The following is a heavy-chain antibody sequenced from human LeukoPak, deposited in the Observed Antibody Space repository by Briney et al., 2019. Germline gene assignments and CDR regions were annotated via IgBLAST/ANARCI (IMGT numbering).Heavy chain of an antibody. D-gene: IGHD3-10*01. J-gene: IGHJ4*02. Sequence: ASVKVSCKASGYTFTGYYMHWVRQAPGQGLEWMGWINPNSGGTNYAQKFQGRVTMTRDTSISTAYMELSRLRSDDTAVYYCARVGGVGYYGSGSTDYWGQGTLVTVPS. CDR3: ARVGGVGYYGSGSTDY. CDR1: GYTFTGYY. CDR2: INPNSGGT. V-gene: IGHV1-2*02.